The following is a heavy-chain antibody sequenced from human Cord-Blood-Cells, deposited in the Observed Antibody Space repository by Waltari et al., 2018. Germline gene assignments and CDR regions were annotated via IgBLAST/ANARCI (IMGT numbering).Heavy chain of an antibody. Sequence: QVQLVQSGAEVKKPGASVKVSCKASGYTFTSYYMHWVRQAPGQGLEWMGIINPSGGSTSYAKKFQGRVTMSRDTSTSTVYMELSSLRSEDTAVYYCARGSPTGRGFDYWGQGTLVTVSS. CDR2: INPSGGST. V-gene: IGHV1-46*01. D-gene: IGHD3-10*01. J-gene: IGHJ4*02. CDR1: GYTFTSYY. CDR3: ARGSPTGRGFDY.